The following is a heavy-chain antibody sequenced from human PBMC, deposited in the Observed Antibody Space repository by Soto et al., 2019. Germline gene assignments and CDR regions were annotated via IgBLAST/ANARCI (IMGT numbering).Heavy chain of an antibody. CDR1: GGTFSSYA. CDR2: IIPIFGTA. J-gene: IGHJ4*02. D-gene: IGHD6-13*01. V-gene: IGHV1-69*12. CDR3: ARGSEEAAAVTFDY. Sequence: QVQLVQSGAEVKKPGSSVKVSCKASGGTFSSYAISWVRQAPGQGLEWMGGIIPIFGTANYAQRFHGRVTITADEXXSTAYMELSSLRSEDAAVYYCARGSEEAAAVTFDYWGQGTLVTVSS.